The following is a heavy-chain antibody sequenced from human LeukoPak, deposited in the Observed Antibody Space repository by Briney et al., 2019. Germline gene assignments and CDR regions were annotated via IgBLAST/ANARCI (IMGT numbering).Heavy chain of an antibody. D-gene: IGHD6-6*01. J-gene: IGHJ4*02. CDR1: GFTFSSYG. CDR3: ARDWWQLVPRCSSSFPHY. V-gene: IGHV3-33*01. CDR2: IWYDGSNK. Sequence: GGSLRLSCAASGFTFSSYGMHWVRQAPGKGLEWVAVIWYDGSNKYYADSVKGRFTISRDNSKNTLYLQMNSLRAEDTAVYYCARDWWQLVPRCSSSFPHYWGQGTLVTVSS.